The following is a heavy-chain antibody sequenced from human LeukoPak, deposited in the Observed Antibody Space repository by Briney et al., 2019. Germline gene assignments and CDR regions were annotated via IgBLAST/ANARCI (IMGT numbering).Heavy chain of an antibody. Sequence: ASVKVSCKASGYTFTDYYIHWVRQAPGQGLEWMGWISAYNGNTNYAQKLQGRVTMTTDTSTSTAYMEPRSLRSDDTAVYYCARVPPQQLVLLGASDIWGQGTMVTVSS. CDR2: ISAYNGNT. D-gene: IGHD6-13*01. J-gene: IGHJ3*02. CDR3: ARVPPQQLVLLGASDI. CDR1: GYTFTDYY. V-gene: IGHV1-18*04.